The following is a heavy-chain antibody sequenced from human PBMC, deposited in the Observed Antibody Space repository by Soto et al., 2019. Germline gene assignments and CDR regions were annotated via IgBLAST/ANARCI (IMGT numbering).Heavy chain of an antibody. D-gene: IGHD6-13*01. CDR1: GGTFSTSS. V-gene: IGHV1-69*13. J-gene: IGHJ3*02. CDR2: IIPMFGST. CDR3: ARVLRSRRTHAFDI. Sequence: GASVKVSCKASGGTFSTSSITWVRQALGQGLEWLGGIIPMFGSTNYAQKFQGRVSITADESTTTAYMELSSLKSEDTAVYYCARVLRSRRTHAFDIFGQGTIVTVS.